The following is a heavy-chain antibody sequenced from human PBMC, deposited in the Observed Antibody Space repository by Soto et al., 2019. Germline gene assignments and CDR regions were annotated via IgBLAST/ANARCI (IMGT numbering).Heavy chain of an antibody. J-gene: IGHJ5*02. D-gene: IGHD6-13*01. CDR2: INAGNGNT. CDR1: GYTFTSYA. CDR3: ARVYSSSWYNWFDP. Sequence: ASVKVSCKASGYTFTSYAMHWVRQAPGQRLEWMGWINAGNGNTKYSQKFQGRVTITRDTSASTAYMELSSLRSEDTAVYYCARVYSSSWYNWFDPWGQGTLVTVSS. V-gene: IGHV1-3*01.